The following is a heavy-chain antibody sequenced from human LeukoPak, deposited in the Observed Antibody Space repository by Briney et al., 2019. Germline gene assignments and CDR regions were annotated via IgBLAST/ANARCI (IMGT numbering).Heavy chain of an antibody. Sequence: AGGSLRLSCAASGFTFNSYAMSWVRQAPGKGLECVSGISGSGGSTYYADSVKGRFTISRDNSKNKLYLQMISLRADDTAVYYCAKFPSSWYRGFFDYWGQGTLVTVSS. D-gene: IGHD6-13*01. CDR1: GFTFNSYA. CDR2: ISGSGGST. J-gene: IGHJ4*02. V-gene: IGHV3-23*01. CDR3: AKFPSSWYRGFFDY.